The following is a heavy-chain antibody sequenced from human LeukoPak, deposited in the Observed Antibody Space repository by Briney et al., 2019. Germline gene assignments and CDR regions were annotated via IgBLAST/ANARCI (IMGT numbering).Heavy chain of an antibody. J-gene: IGHJ6*03. Sequence: PSETLSLTCAVYGGSFSGYYWSWIRQPPGKGLEWIGEINHSGSTNYNPSLKSRVTISVDTSKNQFSLKLSSVTAADTAVYYCARHAFYGYFYYYYMDVWGKGTTVTISS. CDR2: INHSGST. CDR1: GGSFSGYY. CDR3: ARHAFYGYFYYYYMDV. V-gene: IGHV4-34*01. D-gene: IGHD2/OR15-2a*01.